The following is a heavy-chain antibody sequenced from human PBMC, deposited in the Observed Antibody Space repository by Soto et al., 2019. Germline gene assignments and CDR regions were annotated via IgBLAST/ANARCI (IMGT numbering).Heavy chain of an antibody. V-gene: IGHV3-72*01. J-gene: IGHJ6*02. D-gene: IGHD6-6*01. CDR3: ARGGSSSRSFYYYGLDV. CDR1: GFTFSDHY. CDR2: IRDKANSYTT. Sequence: GGSLRLSCAASGFTFSDHYMDWVRQAPGKGLEWIGRIRDKANSYTTEYAASVKGRFSVSRDDSESSLYLQMNSLKTDDTATYYCARGGSSSRSFYYYGLDVWGQGTTVTVSS.